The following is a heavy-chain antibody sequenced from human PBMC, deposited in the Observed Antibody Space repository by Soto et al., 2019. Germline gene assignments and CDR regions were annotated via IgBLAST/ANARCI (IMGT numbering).Heavy chain of an antibody. J-gene: IGHJ4*02. CDR2: IYSGGST. Sequence: EVQLVESGGGLVQPGGSLRLSCAASGFTVNNNYMSWVRQAPGKGLEWVSVIYSGGSTYYADSVNGRFTISRDNSKNTXHXXMNSLRAEDTAVYYCARASYYYDSSGYYYRYYFDYWGQGTLVTVSS. CDR1: GFTVNNNY. D-gene: IGHD3-22*01. CDR3: ARASYYYDSSGYYYRYYFDY. V-gene: IGHV3-66*01.